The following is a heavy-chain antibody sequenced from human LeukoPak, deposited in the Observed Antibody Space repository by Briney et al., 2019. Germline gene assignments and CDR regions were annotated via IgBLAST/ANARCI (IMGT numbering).Heavy chain of an antibody. CDR2: IYYSGHT. CDR3: ARVWLRDYMDV. Sequence: SEALSLPFPVPGGSIISSSYHWGWIRPPPGKGLEWIGIIYYSGHTDYNPSLKSRVIISDVTDKNHFSLKVCSVTAADPALLCGARVWLRDYMDVWGKGNTVSVSS. J-gene: IGHJ6*03. V-gene: IGHV4-39*07. D-gene: IGHD5-12*01. CDR1: GGSIISSSYH.